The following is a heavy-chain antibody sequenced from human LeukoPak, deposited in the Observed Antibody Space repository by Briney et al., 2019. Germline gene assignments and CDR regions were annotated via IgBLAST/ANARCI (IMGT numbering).Heavy chain of an antibody. V-gene: IGHV3-21*01. D-gene: IGHD2-2*01. J-gene: IGHJ5*02. CDR1: GFTFSSYS. CDR2: ISSSSSYI. CDR3: ARDRLVVPAVGWFDP. Sequence: GGSLRLSCAASGFTFSSYSMNWVRQAPGKWLEWVSSISSSSSYIYYADSVKGRFTISRDNAKNSLYLQMNSLRAEDTAVYYCARDRLVVPAVGWFDPWGQGTLVTVSS.